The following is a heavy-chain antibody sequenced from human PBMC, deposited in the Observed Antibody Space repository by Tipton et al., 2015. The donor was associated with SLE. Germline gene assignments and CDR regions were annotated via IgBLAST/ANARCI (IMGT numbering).Heavy chain of an antibody. D-gene: IGHD1-26*01. J-gene: IGHJ4*02. CDR3: ASPGIVGATGGGDY. CDR1: GYTFTSYD. V-gene: IGHV1-8*01. Sequence: QSGPEVKKPGASVKVSCKASGYTFTSYDINWVRQATGQGLEWMGWMNPNSGNTGYAQKFQGRATMTRNTSISTAYMELSSLRSEDTAVYYCASPGIVGATGGGDYWGQGTLVTVSS. CDR2: MNPNSGNT.